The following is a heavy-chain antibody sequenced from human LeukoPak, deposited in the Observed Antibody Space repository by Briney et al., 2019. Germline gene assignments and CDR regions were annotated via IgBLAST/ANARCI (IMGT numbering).Heavy chain of an antibody. Sequence: GASVKVSCKASGYTFAGYYMHWVRQAPGQGLEWMGWINPNSGGTNYGQKFQDRVTMTRDTSISTAYMELSSLRSDDTAVFYCARGDYYGSPKVVAAWGQGTLVTVSS. CDR3: ARGDYYGSPKVVAA. D-gene: IGHD3-10*01. CDR2: INPNSGGT. V-gene: IGHV1-2*02. J-gene: IGHJ5*02. CDR1: GYTFAGYY.